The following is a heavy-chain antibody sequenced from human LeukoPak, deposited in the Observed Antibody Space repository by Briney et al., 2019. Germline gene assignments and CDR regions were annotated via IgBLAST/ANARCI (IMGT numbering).Heavy chain of an antibody. CDR1: GGSISSSSYY. Sequence: PSETLSLTCTVSGGSISSSSYYWGWIRQPPGKGLEWIGSIYYSGSTYYNPSLKSRVTISVDTSKNQFSLKLSSVTAADTAVYYCARAHDRAVADYWGQGTLVTVSS. V-gene: IGHV4-39*07. D-gene: IGHD6-19*01. CDR2: IYYSGST. CDR3: ARAHDRAVADY. J-gene: IGHJ4*02.